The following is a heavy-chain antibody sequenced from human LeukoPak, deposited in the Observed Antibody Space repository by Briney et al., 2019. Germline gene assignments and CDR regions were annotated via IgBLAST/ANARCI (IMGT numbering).Heavy chain of an antibody. D-gene: IGHD1-14*01. CDR3: ARAHRSRAFDY. Sequence: GGPLRLSCAASGFTFSSYWMSWVRQAPGKGLEWVANIKQDGSEKYYVDSVKGRFTISRDNAKISLYLQMNGLRAEDTAVYYCARAHRSRAFDYWGQGTLVTVSS. J-gene: IGHJ4*02. V-gene: IGHV3-7*01. CDR2: IKQDGSEK. CDR1: GFTFSSYW.